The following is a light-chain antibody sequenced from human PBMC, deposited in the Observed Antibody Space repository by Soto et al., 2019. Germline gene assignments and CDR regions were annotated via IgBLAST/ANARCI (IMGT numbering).Light chain of an antibody. V-gene: IGKV1-5*01. Sequence: DIQMTQSPSTLSASVGDRVTITCRASQSIGTCLAWYQQNPGKAPKLLISDASTLESGLPSRFGGSGAGTEFAHSISSLQANDFATCDCQYYKSCWTVAQGTEVYI. CDR2: DAS. J-gene: IGKJ1*01. CDR3: QYYKSCWT. CDR1: QSIGTC.